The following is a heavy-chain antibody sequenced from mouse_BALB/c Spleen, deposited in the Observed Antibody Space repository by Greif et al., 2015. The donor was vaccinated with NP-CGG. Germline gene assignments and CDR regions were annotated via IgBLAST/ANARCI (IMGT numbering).Heavy chain of an antibody. CDR2: INPNNGGT. V-gene: IGHV1-18*01. Sequence: VQLKQSGPELVKPGASVKIPCRASGYTFTDYNMDWVKQSHGKSLEWIGDINPNNGGTIYNQKFKGKATLTVDKSSSTAYMELRSLTSEDTAGYYCARYGNYLFDYWGQGTTPPVSS. CDR1: GYTFTDYN. J-gene: IGHJ2*01. CDR3: ARYGNYLFDY. D-gene: IGHD2-1*01.